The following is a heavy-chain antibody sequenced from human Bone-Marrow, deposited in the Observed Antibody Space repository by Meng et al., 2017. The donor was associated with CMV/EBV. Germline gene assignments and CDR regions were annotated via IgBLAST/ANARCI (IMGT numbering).Heavy chain of an antibody. CDR2: INPNSGGT. CDR3: ARGGIVVVPAANYYYYGMDV. D-gene: IGHD2-2*01. J-gene: IGHJ6*02. Sequence: ASVQDSCKASGYTFTGYYMHWVRQAPGQGLEWMGWINPNSGGTNYAQKFQGRVTMTRDTSISTAYMELSRLRSDDTAVYYCARGGIVVVPAANYYYYGMDVWGQGNTVPVSS. V-gene: IGHV1-2*02. CDR1: GYTFTGYY.